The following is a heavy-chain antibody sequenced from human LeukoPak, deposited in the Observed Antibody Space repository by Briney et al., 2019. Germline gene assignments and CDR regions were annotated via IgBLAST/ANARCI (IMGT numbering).Heavy chain of an antibody. CDR2: INRDGSST. CDR1: GFTFSSYW. Sequence: TGGSLILSCSASGFTFSSYWMHWVRQAPGKGVVWVSRINRDGSSTSYADSVEGRFTISRDHAKNTLYLQMNSLRAEDTAVYYCARESNVGYYDLWGGGMVIPSDFDYWGQGTLVTVSS. D-gene: IGHD3-3*01. J-gene: IGHJ4*02. CDR3: ARESNVGYYDLWGGGMVIPSDFDY. V-gene: IGHV3-74*01.